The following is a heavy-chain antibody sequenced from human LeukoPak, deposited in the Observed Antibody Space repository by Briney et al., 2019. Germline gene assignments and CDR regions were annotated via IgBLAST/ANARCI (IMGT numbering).Heavy chain of an antibody. Sequence: GGSLRLSCAASGFTVSSNYMSWVRQAPGKGLEWVSVIYSGGSTDYADSVKGRFSISRDSSKNTLYLQMNSLRAEDTAVYYCARRAGIYSHPYDYWGQGTLVTVSS. CDR3: ARRAGIYSHPYDY. CDR2: IYSGGST. CDR1: GFTVSSNY. D-gene: IGHD1-14*01. J-gene: IGHJ4*02. V-gene: IGHV3-53*01.